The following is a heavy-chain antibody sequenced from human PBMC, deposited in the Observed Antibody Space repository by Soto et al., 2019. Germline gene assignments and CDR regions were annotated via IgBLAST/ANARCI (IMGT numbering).Heavy chain of an antibody. CDR2: INHSGST. CDR1: VGSFSGYY. V-gene: IGHV4-34*01. Sequence: PSEALTLTCAFYVGSFSGYYWSWIRQPPGKGLEWIGEINHSGSTNYNPSLKSRVTISVDTSKNQFSLKLSSVTAADTAVYYCAREIAVAPYYYYGMDVWGQGTTVTVSS. J-gene: IGHJ6*02. D-gene: IGHD6-19*01. CDR3: AREIAVAPYYYYGMDV.